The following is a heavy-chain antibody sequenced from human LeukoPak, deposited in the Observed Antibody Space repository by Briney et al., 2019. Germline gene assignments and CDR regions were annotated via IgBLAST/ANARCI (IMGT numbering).Heavy chain of an antibody. D-gene: IGHD3-16*01. CDR3: ARIWLLAFGI. CDR1: GYSFTNYW. Sequence: GESLQISSKGSGYSFTNYWIAWVRKMPGKGLEWMGIIYPDDSDTRYSPSFQGQVTISADKSISTAYLQWSSLKASDTAMYYCARIWLLAFGIWGQGTMVTVSS. J-gene: IGHJ3*02. V-gene: IGHV5-51*01. CDR2: IYPDDSDT.